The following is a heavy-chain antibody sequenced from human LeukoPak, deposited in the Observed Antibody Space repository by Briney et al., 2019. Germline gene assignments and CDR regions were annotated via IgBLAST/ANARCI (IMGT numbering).Heavy chain of an antibody. D-gene: IGHD1-14*01. CDR3: ARDLNQYYYYYMDG. CDR2: IISSGSTI. CDR1: GFTFSDYY. Sequence: NPGGSLRLSCAASGFTFSDYYMSWLRQAPGKGLEWVSYIISSGSTIYYADSVKGRFTISRDNAKNSLYLQMNSLRAEDTAVYYCARDLNQYYYYYMDGWGKGTTVTVSS. J-gene: IGHJ6*03. V-gene: IGHV3-11*04.